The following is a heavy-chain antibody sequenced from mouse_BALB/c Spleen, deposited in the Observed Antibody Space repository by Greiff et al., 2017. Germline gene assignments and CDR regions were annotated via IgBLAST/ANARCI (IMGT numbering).Heavy chain of an antibody. CDR2: ISSGGSYT. J-gene: IGHJ2*01. CDR3: ATIGTTAYYFDY. CDR1: GFTFSSYG. Sequence: EVQRVESGGDLVKPGGSLKLSCAASGFTFSSYGMSWVRQTPDKRLEWVATISSGGSYTYYPDSVKGRFTISRDNAKNTLYLQMSSLKSEDTAMYYCATIGTTAYYFDYWGQGTTLTVSS. D-gene: IGHD2-14*01. V-gene: IGHV5-6*01.